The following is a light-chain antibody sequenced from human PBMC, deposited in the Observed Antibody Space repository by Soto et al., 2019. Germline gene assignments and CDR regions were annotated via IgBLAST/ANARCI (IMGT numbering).Light chain of an antibody. CDR2: DNI. CDR3: GAWDNTLSNYV. V-gene: IGLV1-51*01. J-gene: IGLJ1*01. Sequence: QSVLTQPPSVSAAPGQRVTISCSGSSSNIGRNYVSWYQQLPGTAPKLLIYDNIQRPSWLPDRFSASTSDTSATLDITGLQTGDEADYFCGAWDNTLSNYVFGSGTKLTVL. CDR1: SSNIGRNY.